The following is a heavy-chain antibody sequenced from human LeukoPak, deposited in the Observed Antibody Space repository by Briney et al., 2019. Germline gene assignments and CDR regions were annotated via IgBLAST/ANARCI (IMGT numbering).Heavy chain of an antibody. CDR1: GFTFSCYS. J-gene: IGHJ6*03. CDR2: FSSCNNYI. Sequence: KPGGSLRLSCAASGFTFSCYSVNWVRQAPGKGLEWVSSFSSCNNYIYYADSVKGRYNIYRDNAKNSLYLQMNSLRAEDTAVYHCVRAEALQAAPDYYYYYFMDVWGKGTTVTVSS. CDR3: VRAEALQAAPDYYYYYFMDV. V-gene: IGHV3-21*01. D-gene: IGHD4-11*01.